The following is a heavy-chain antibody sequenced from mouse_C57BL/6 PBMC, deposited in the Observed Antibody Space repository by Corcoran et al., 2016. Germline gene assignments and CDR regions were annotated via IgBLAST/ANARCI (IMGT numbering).Heavy chain of an antibody. V-gene: IGHV1-26*01. J-gene: IGHJ4*01. CDR3: ASKLSSYYAMDY. Sequence: EVQLQQSGPELVKPGASVKISCKASGYTFTDYYMNWVKQSHGKSLEWIGDINPNNGGTSYNQKFKGKATLTVDKSSSTAYMELRSLTSEDSAVYYCASKLSSYYAMDYWGQGTSVTVSS. CDR2: INPNNGGT. D-gene: IGHD1-1*01. CDR1: GYTFTDYY.